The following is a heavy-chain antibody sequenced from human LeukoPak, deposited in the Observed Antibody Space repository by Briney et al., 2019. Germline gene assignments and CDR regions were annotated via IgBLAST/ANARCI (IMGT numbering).Heavy chain of an antibody. V-gene: IGHV3-23*01. J-gene: IGHJ4*02. CDR3: AKLLYYYDSSQPY. D-gene: IGHD3-22*01. CDR2: ISDSGNT. Sequence: PGGSLRLSCAASGFTLSSYAMSWVRQAPGKGLEWVSAISDSGNTYHADSVKGRFTISRDSSKNTLYLQMNSLRAEDTAVYYCAKLLYYYDSSQPYWGQGTLVTVSS. CDR1: GFTLSSYA.